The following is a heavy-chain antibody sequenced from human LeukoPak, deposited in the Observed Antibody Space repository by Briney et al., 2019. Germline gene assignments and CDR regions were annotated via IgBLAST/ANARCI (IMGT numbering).Heavy chain of an antibody. Sequence: ASVKVSCKASGYTFTSYGISWVRQAPGQGLEWMGWISAYNGNTNYAQKLQGRVTMTTDTSTSTAYMELRSLRSDDTAVYYCARDFWSGRNYYGVDVWGQGTTVTVSS. CDR2: ISAYNGNT. J-gene: IGHJ6*02. CDR1: GYTFTSYG. CDR3: ARDFWSGRNYYGVDV. D-gene: IGHD3-3*01. V-gene: IGHV1-18*01.